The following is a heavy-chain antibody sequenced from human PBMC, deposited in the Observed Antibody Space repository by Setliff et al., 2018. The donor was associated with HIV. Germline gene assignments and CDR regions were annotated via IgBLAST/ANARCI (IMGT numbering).Heavy chain of an antibody. V-gene: IGHV4-34*01. D-gene: IGHD3-22*01. Sequence: SETLSLTCAVYSGSFSGYRWTWIRQPPGKGLEWIGGINHRGSTTYNPSLRSRVTISVDTSKNQFSLKLNSVTAADTAVYYCARGDYYDSTGYEGLDSWGRGTLVTVSS. J-gene: IGHJ4*02. CDR1: SGSFSGYR. CDR2: INHRGST. CDR3: ARGDYYDSTGYEGLDS.